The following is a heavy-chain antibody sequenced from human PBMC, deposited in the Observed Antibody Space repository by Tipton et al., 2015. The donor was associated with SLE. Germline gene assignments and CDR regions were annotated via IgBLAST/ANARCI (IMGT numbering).Heavy chain of an antibody. CDR1: GGSISSYD. V-gene: IGHV4-59*08. J-gene: IGHJ4*02. CDR2: IYYSGST. Sequence: TLSLTCTVSGGSISSYDWSWLRQPPGKGLEWIGYIYYSGSTNYNPSLKSRVTISVDTSKNQFSLKLSSVTAADTAVYYCGRQPIAAAGTSNYFDYWGQGTLVTVSS. D-gene: IGHD6-13*01. CDR3: GRQPIAAAGTSNYFDY.